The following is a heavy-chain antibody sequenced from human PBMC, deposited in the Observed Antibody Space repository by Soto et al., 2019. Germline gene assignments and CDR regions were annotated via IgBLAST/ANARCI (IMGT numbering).Heavy chain of an antibody. D-gene: IGHD5-18*01. Sequence: GGSLRLSCAASGFTFSSYSMNWVRQAPGKGLEWVSSISSSSSYIYYADSVKGRFTISRDNAKNSLYLQMNSLRAEDTAVYYCARDLKEDTAMPWGYYYYYYGMDVWGQGTTVTVSS. CDR3: ARDLKEDTAMPWGYYYYYYGMDV. J-gene: IGHJ6*02. CDR1: GFTFSSYS. CDR2: ISSSSSYI. V-gene: IGHV3-21*01.